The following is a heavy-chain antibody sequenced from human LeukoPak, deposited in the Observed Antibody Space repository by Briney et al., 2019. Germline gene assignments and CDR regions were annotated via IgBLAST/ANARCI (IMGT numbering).Heavy chain of an antibody. D-gene: IGHD6-13*01. CDR2: INSDGSNT. CDR1: RFTFSSYW. CDR3: ARGAGSSWSGLIDY. Sequence: GWSLRLSCAASRFTFSSYWMHWVRQAPGKGLVWVSRINSDGSNTGYADSVKGRFTISRDNAKNTLYLQMNSLSAEDTAVYYCARGAGSSWSGLIDYWGQGTLVTVSS. J-gene: IGHJ4*02. V-gene: IGHV3-74*01.